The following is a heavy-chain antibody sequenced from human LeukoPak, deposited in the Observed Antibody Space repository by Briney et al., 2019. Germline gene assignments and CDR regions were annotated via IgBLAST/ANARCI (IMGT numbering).Heavy chain of an antibody. J-gene: IGHJ5*02. V-gene: IGHV1-69*02. CDR3: AISSSSTSYSGWFDP. D-gene: IGHD2-2*01. CDR1: EGTFSSYT. Sequence: GASVKVSCKASEGTFSSYTISWVRQAPGQGLEWMGRIIPILGIANYAQKFQGRVTITADKSTSTAYMELSSLRSEDTAVYYCAISSSSTSYSGWFDPWGQGTLVTVSS. CDR2: IIPILGIA.